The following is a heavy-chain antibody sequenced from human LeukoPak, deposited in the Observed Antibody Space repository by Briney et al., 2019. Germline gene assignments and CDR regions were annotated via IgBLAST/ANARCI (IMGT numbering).Heavy chain of an antibody. J-gene: IGHJ3*02. Sequence: GGSLRLSCAASGFTFTTYSMNWVRQAPGKGLEWVSSISTSGHNTYYADSVKGRFTISRDNAKNSLYLQMNSLRAEDTAVYYCARDRSGAFDIWGQGTMVTVSS. CDR3: ARDRSGAFDI. CDR1: GFTFTTYS. V-gene: IGHV3-21*01. CDR2: ISTSGHNT.